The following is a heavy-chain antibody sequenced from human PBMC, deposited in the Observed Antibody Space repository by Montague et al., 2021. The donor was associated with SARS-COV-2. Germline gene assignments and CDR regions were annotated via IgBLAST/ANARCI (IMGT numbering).Heavy chain of an antibody. Sequence: SETLSLTCTVSGGSISSNNYYWDWIRQPPGKGLEWIGSIYDSGSTXYKPSPKSRVTISVDTSKNHFSLKLNSVTAADTAVYYCARRGRKLLPVATTIGGFDIWGQGTMVTVSS. D-gene: IGHD5-12*01. J-gene: IGHJ3*02. V-gene: IGHV4-39*02. CDR2: IYDSGST. CDR3: ARRGRKLLPVATTIGGFDI. CDR1: GGSISSNNYY.